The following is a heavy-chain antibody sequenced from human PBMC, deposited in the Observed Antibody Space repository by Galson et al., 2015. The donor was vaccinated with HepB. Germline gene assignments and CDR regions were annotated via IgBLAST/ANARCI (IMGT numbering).Heavy chain of an antibody. Sequence: SVKVSCKASGYTFTSYDINWVRQATGQGLEWMGWMNPNSGNTGYAQKFQGRVTMTRNTSISTAYLELSSLRSEDTAVYYCARDYAQTYNYGSWSYRSFDYWGQGTLVTVSS. CDR3: ARDYAQTYNYGSWSYRSFDY. D-gene: IGHD3-10*01. J-gene: IGHJ4*02. CDR1: GYTFTSYD. CDR2: MNPNSGNT. V-gene: IGHV1-8*01.